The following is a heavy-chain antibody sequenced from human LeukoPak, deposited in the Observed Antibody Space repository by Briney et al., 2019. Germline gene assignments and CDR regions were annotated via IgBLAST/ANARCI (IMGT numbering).Heavy chain of an antibody. Sequence: PGGSLRLSCAASGFTFSSYAMHWVRQAPGKGLEWVAVISYDGSNKYYADSVKGRFTISRDNSKNTLYLQMNSLRAEDTAVYYCARDPGYSGYDFVRWGQGTLVTVSS. V-gene: IGHV3-30-3*01. D-gene: IGHD5-12*01. CDR1: GFTFSSYA. CDR3: ARDPGYSGYDFVR. J-gene: IGHJ4*02. CDR2: ISYDGSNK.